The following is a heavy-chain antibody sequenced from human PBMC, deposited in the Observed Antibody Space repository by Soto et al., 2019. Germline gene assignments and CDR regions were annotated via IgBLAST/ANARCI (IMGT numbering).Heavy chain of an antibody. D-gene: IGHD5-12*01. Sequence: QVQLVQSGAEVKKPGSSVKVSCKASGGTFSNYAINWVRQAPGQGLEWMGGIIPIFGTGNYAQKFQGRVTITADESTSPAYLDLSGLRPEDTAVYYCARPVEMATISRSYLFYWGQGTLVTVSS. CDR1: GGTFSNYA. CDR3: ARPVEMATISRSYLFY. V-gene: IGHV1-69*01. J-gene: IGHJ4*02. CDR2: IIPIFGTG.